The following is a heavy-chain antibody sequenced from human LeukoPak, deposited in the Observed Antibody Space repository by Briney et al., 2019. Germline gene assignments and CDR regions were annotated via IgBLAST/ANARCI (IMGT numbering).Heavy chain of an antibody. V-gene: IGHV4-39*01. CDR2: IYYSGNT. D-gene: IGHD3-10*01. J-gene: IGHJ4*02. CDR1: GGSIGSSGYY. Sequence: TTSETLPLTCTVSGGSIGSSGYYWGWIRQPPGKGLEWIGSIYYSGNTYYNPSLKSRVTISVDTSKNQFSLKLNSVTAADTAVYYCARRFMAYGLRPWDYWGQGTLVTVSS. CDR3: ARRFMAYGLRPWDY.